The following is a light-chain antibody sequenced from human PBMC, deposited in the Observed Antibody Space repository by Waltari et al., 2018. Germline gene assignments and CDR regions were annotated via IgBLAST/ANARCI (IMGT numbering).Light chain of an antibody. V-gene: IGLV1-44*01. Sequence: QSVVTQAPSASGTPGQTVTIPCSGSTSNIGSTTVTWYQQVPGTAPKVLVFANYHRPSGVPDRFSASKSGTSASLVISGLQSEDEADYFCATWDDSLIGRVFGGGTKLTVL. J-gene: IGLJ3*02. CDR1: TSNIGSTT. CDR3: ATWDDSLIGRV. CDR2: ANY.